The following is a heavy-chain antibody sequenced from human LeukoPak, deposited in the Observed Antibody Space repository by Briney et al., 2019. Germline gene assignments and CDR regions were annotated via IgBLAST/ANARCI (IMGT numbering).Heavy chain of an antibody. V-gene: IGHV4-61*02. D-gene: IGHD5-18*01. J-gene: IGHJ4*02. CDR3: AAVDTAMGISPDY. Sequence: PSETLSLTCTVSGGSISSGSYYWSWIRQPAGKGLEWIGRIYTSGSTNYNPSLKSRVTISVDTSKNQFSLKLSSVTAADTAVYYCAAVDTAMGISPDYWGQGTLVTVSS. CDR1: GGSISSGSYY. CDR2: IYTSGST.